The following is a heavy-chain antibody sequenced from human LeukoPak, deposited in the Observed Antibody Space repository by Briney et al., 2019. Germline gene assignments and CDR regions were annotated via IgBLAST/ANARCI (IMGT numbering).Heavy chain of an antibody. V-gene: IGHV4-61*02. CDR2: IHTSGST. Sequence: PSQTLSLTCTVSGGSISSGSYYWSWIRQPAGKGLEWIGRIHTSGSTNYSPSLKSRVTISVDTSKNQFSLKLSSVTAADTAVYYCARDRYYYGSGSYPYMDVWGKGTTVTISS. CDR1: GGSISSGSYY. J-gene: IGHJ6*03. D-gene: IGHD3-10*01. CDR3: ARDRYYYGSGSYPYMDV.